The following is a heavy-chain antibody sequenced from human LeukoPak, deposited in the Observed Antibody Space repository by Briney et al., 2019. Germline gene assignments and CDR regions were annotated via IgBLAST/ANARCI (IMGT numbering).Heavy chain of an antibody. CDR1: GFTVSSNY. D-gene: IGHD4-17*01. V-gene: IGHV3-53*01. Sequence: PGGSLEPSGAVSGFTVSSNYISWARQAPGKGLEWVSVFYSGGSTYYASSVKRRFTISRDNSKNTLYLQMNSLRAEDTAVYYCARDLRVTTDYWGEGSLLTVSS. CDR2: FYSGGST. CDR3: ARDLRVTTDY. J-gene: IGHJ4*02.